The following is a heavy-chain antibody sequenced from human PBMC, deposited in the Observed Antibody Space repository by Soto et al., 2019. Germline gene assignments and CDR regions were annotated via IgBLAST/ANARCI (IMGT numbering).Heavy chain of an antibody. V-gene: IGHV1-18*01. Sequence: VRQAPGQGLEWMGWISAYNGNTNYAQKLQGRVTMTTDTSTSTAYMELRSLRSDDTAVYYCARDLTGTVFNWFDPWGQGTLVTVSS. J-gene: IGHJ5*02. CDR2: ISAYNGNT. D-gene: IGHD1-7*01. CDR3: ARDLTGTVFNWFDP.